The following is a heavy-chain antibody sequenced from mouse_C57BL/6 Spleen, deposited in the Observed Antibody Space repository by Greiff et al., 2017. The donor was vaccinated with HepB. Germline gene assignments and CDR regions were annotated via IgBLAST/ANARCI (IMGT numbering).Heavy chain of an antibody. D-gene: IGHD2-5*01. V-gene: IGHV1-9*01. Sequence: QVQLKQSGAELMKPGASVKLSCKATGYTFTGYWIEWVKQRPGHGLEWIGEILPGSGSTNYNEKFKGKATFTADTSSNTAYMQLSSLTTEDSAIYYCARSGYSNYGPGFAYWGQGTLVTVSA. CDR1: GYTFTGYW. CDR3: ARSGYSNYGPGFAY. CDR2: ILPGSGST. J-gene: IGHJ3*01.